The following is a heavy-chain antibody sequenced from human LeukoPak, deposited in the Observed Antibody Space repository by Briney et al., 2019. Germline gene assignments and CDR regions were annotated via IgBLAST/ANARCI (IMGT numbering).Heavy chain of an antibody. D-gene: IGHD2-2*01. V-gene: IGHV4-61*02. CDR1: GGSISSGSYY. Sequence: SETLSLTCTVSGGSISSGSYYWSWIRQPAGKGLEWIGRIYTSGSTNYNPSLKSRVTISVDTSKNQFSLKLSSVTAADTAVYYCAREDGIVVVPAAWDWFDPWGQGTLVTVSS. CDR3: AREDGIVVVPAAWDWFDP. J-gene: IGHJ5*02. CDR2: IYTSGST.